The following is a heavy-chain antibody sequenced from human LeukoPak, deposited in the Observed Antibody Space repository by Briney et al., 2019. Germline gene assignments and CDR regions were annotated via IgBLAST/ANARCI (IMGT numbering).Heavy chain of an antibody. CDR2: INPNSGGT. J-gene: IGHJ5*02. Sequence: ASVTVSCKASGYTFTGYYMHWVRQAPGQGLEWMGWINPNSGGTNYAQKFQGRVTMTRDTSISTAYMELSRLRSDDTAVYYCARGKRGGSGFFDPWGQGTLVTVSS. CDR3: ARGKRGGSGFFDP. CDR1: GYTFTGYY. D-gene: IGHD3-10*01. V-gene: IGHV1-2*02.